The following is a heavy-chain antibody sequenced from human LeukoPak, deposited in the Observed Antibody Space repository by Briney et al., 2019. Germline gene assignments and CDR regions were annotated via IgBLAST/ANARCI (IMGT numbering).Heavy chain of an antibody. D-gene: IGHD6-19*01. CDR3: AKDQGYSSGWFHY. V-gene: IGHV3-23*01. J-gene: IGHJ4*02. Sequence: GGSLRLSCAASGFTFSSYAMSWVRQAPGKGLEWVSAISGSGGSTYYADSVKGRFTISRDNSKSTLYLQMNSLRAEDTAVYYCAKDQGYSSGWFHYWGQGTLVTVSS. CDR2: ISGSGGST. CDR1: GFTFSSYA.